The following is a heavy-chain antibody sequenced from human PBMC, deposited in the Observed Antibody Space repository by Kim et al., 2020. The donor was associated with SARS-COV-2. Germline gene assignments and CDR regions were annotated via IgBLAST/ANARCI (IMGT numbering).Heavy chain of an antibody. V-gene: IGHV4-34*01. Sequence: SETLSLTCVVHDESFTGHYWSWVRQPPGKGLEWIGEVSHSGDTKYNPSLDSRVTISLDTSKKQFSLILSSVTAADTAVYFCARGKYFGLYYYSYMDVWGKGTTVAVSS. CDR1: DESFTGHY. D-gene: IGHD3-10*01. J-gene: IGHJ6*03. CDR3: ARGKYFGLYYYSYMDV. CDR2: VSHSGDT.